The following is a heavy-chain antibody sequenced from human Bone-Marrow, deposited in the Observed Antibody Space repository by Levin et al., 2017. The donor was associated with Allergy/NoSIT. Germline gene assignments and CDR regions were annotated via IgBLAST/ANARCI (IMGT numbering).Heavy chain of an antibody. CDR1: GFIFDGYG. Sequence: GESLKISCDASGFIFDGYGMSWVRQVPGKGLEWVSSINWNGGNIGYADSVKGRFTISRDNTKNSLYLEMNSLRVDDTAVYYCARENYYESTGYPPGIFDYWGRGTLVTVSS. J-gene: IGHJ4*02. CDR2: INWNGGNI. V-gene: IGHV3-20*04. CDR3: ARENYYESTGYPPGIFDY. D-gene: IGHD3-22*01.